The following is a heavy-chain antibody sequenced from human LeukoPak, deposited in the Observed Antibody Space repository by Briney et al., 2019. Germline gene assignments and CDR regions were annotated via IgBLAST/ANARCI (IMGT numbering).Heavy chain of an antibody. CDR2: ISSSGSTI. V-gene: IGHV3-11*04. CDR1: GFTVSDNY. CDR3: ARATPRYYYGSGSPPVDY. J-gene: IGHJ4*02. Sequence: GGSLRLSCAASGFTVSDNYMSWVRQAPGKGLEWVSYISSSGSTIYYADSVKGRFTISRDNAKNSLYLQMNSLRAEDTAVYYCARATPRYYYGSGSPPVDYWGQGTLVTVSS. D-gene: IGHD3-10*01.